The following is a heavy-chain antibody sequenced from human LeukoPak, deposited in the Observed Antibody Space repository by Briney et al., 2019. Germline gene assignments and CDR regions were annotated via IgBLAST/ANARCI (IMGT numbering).Heavy chain of an antibody. D-gene: IGHD6-6*01. V-gene: IGHV4-38-2*02. CDR1: GYSISSGFH. CDR2: IHASGPT. J-gene: IGHJ4*02. Sequence: SETLSLTCTVSGYSISSGFHWGWIRQPPGKGLEWIAYIHASGPTNYNPSLKSRITISVDTSKNQFSLKLSSVTAADTAVYYCARHDAGIAARPFDNWGQGTLVTVSS. CDR3: ARHDAGIAARPFDN.